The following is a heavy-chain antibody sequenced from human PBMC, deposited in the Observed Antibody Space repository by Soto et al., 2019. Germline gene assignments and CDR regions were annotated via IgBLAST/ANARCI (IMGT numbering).Heavy chain of an antibody. CDR1: GGSISSSSYY. Sequence: SETLSLTCTVSGGSISSSSYYWGWIRQPPGKGLEWIGYIYHSGSTYYNPSLKSRVTISVDRSKNQFSLKLSSVTAADTAVYYCARTESGTFDPWGQGTLVTVSS. D-gene: IGHD1-7*01. CDR2: IYHSGST. V-gene: IGHV4-30-2*01. CDR3: ARTESGTFDP. J-gene: IGHJ5*02.